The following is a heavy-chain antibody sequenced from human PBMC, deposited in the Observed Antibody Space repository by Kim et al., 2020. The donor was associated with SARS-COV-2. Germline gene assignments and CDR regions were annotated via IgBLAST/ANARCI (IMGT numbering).Heavy chain of an antibody. CDR3: ARGPHYYGSGRDYYYGMDV. D-gene: IGHD3-10*01. V-gene: IGHV4-34*01. J-gene: IGHJ6*02. Sequence: SRVTISVDTSKNQFSLKLSSVTAADTAVYYCARGPHYYGSGRDYYYGMDVWGQGTTVTVSS.